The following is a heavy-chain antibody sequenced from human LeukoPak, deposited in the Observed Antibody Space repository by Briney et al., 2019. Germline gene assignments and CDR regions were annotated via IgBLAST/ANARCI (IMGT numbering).Heavy chain of an antibody. Sequence: GASVKVSCKASGYIFTSYGITWVRQAPGQGLEWMGWINTYNGNTNYAQKVQGRVTMTTDTSTSTLYMELRSLRSDDTAVYYCAREVAYSGSYKWDFWGQGTLVTVSS. V-gene: IGHV1-18*01. CDR2: INTYNGNT. D-gene: IGHD1-26*01. CDR3: AREVAYSGSYKWDF. CDR1: GYIFTSYG. J-gene: IGHJ4*02.